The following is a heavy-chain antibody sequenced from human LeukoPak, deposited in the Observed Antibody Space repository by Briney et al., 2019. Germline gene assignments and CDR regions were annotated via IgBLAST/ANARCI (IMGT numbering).Heavy chain of an antibody. V-gene: IGHV3-21*05. Sequence: GGSLSLSCVASGFTFSSYSMNWVRQAPGKGLEWVSYISKNSDDIYNADSVRGRFTISRDNAKNSLYLQMNSLRAEDTAVYYCARVRPGYYCDYWGQGILVTVSS. CDR1: GFTFSSYS. CDR2: ISKNSDDI. J-gene: IGHJ4*02. CDR3: ARVRPGYYCDY.